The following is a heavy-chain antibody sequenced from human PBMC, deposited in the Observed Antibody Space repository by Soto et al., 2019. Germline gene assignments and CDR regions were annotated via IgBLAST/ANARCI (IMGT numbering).Heavy chain of an antibody. V-gene: IGHV1-18*01. J-gene: IGHJ4*02. CDR2: ISAYNGNT. D-gene: IGHD3-22*01. CDR3: ARVGSGITMIVVVSPYYFDY. CDR1: GYTFTSYG. Sequence: QVQLVQSGAEVKKPGASVKVSCKASGYTFTSYGISWVRQAPGQGLEWMGWISAYNGNTNYAQKLQGRVTMTTDTSTSTAYMELRSLRSDDTAVYYCARVGSGITMIVVVSPYYFDYWGQGTLVTVSS.